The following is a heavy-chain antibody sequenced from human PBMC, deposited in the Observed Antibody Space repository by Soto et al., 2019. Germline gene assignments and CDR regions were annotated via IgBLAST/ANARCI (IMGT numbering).Heavy chain of an antibody. CDR2: IYYSGST. Sequence: TSETLSLTCTVSGGSISSSSYYWGWIRQPPGKGLEWIGSIYYSGSTYYNPSLKSRVTISVDTSKNQFSLKLSSVTAADTAVYYCASLGTWSGYDSWFDPWGQGTLVTVSS. V-gene: IGHV4-39*01. J-gene: IGHJ5*02. D-gene: IGHD5-12*01. CDR3: ASLGTWSGYDSWFDP. CDR1: GGSISSSSYY.